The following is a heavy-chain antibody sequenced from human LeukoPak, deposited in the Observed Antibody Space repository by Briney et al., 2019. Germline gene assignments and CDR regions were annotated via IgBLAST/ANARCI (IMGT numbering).Heavy chain of an antibody. CDR1: GYTFTSYG. CDR3: ASRPLGSGYLWDAFDI. D-gene: IGHD3-22*01. J-gene: IGHJ3*02. Sequence: GASVKVSCKASGYTFTSYGISWVRQAPGQGLEWMGWISAYNGNTNYAQKLQGRVTMTTDTSTSTAYMELSSLRSEDTAVYYCASRPLGSGYLWDAFDIWGQGTMVTVSS. V-gene: IGHV1-18*01. CDR2: ISAYNGNT.